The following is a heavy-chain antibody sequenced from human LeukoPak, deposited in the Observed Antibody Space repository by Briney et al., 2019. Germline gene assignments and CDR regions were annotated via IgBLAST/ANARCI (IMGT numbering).Heavy chain of an antibody. CDR3: ARPLANGYGASPVDY. Sequence: GESLQISCKASGYSFTSYWISWVRQMPPKGLEWMGISYPGDSGTRYNPSSQGHVATSADKSTSTAYLQRSSLQASETATYYYARPLANGYGASPVDYWGQGTLVTVSS. CDR1: GYSFTSYW. V-gene: IGHV5-51*01. D-gene: IGHD4/OR15-4a*01. J-gene: IGHJ4*02. CDR2: SYPGDSGT.